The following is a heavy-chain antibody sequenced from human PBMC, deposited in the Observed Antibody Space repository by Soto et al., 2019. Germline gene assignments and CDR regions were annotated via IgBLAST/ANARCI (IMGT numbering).Heavy chain of an antibody. CDR1: GYTFTSYG. CDR3: ARGISDTATTDY. J-gene: IGHJ4*02. CDR2: TNPNSGNT. Sequence: GASVKVSCKASGYTFTSYGINWVRQATGQGLEWMGWTNPNSGNTGYAQKFQGRVTMTRNTSISTAYMELSSLRSEDTAVYYCARGISDTATTDYWGQGTLVTVSS. V-gene: IGHV1-8*01. D-gene: IGHD5-18*01.